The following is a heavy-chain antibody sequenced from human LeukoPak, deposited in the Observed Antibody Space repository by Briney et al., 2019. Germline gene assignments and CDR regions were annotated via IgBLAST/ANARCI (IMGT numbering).Heavy chain of an antibody. Sequence: SETLSLTCSVSGGSVTDYFLSWIRQTPGKGLEWIGYIYYRGTTESNPSLKRRVTISVDTSMNHFSLKLTSVTAADTAVYFCAGFSSGPAFEMWGRGTLVSVSS. CDR1: GGSVTDYF. CDR2: IYYRGTT. D-gene: IGHD3-22*01. V-gene: IGHV4-59*02. CDR3: AGFSSGPAFEM. J-gene: IGHJ3*02.